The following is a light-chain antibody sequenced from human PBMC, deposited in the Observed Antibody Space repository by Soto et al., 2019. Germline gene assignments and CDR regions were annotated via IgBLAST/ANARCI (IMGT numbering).Light chain of an antibody. CDR3: QRYESVPLT. Sequence: DIQMTQSPSSLSASIGDRVTITCRASQGIDNYLAWYQQRPGKVPKLLIYAASTLQSGVPPRFSGSGSGTDFTFTISSLQPEDVATYYCQRYESVPLTFGGGTKVDIK. V-gene: IGKV1-27*01. CDR2: AAS. CDR1: QGIDNY. J-gene: IGKJ4*01.